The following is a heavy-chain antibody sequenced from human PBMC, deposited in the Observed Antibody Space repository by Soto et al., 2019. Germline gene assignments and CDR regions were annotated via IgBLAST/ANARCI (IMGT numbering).Heavy chain of an antibody. CDR2: IKQDGSEK. Sequence: GGSLRLSCAASGFTFSSYWMSWVRQAPGKGLEWVANIKQDGSEKYYVDSVKGRFTISGDNAKNSLYLQMNSLRAEDPAVYYCAREVVELTGYYPDRHRGPHYYYYYGMDVWGQGTTVTVSS. CDR3: AREVVELTGYYPDRHRGPHYYYYYGMDV. V-gene: IGHV3-7*05. CDR1: GFTFSSYW. J-gene: IGHJ6*02. D-gene: IGHD3-9*01.